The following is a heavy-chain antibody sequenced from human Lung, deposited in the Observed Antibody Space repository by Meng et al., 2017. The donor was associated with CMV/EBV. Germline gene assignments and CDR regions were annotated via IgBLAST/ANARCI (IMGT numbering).Heavy chain of an antibody. CDR1: GGSISSYY. V-gene: IGHV4-59*01. J-gene: IGHJ5*02. CDR3: AREEGIGGFDP. Sequence: QGQPQESGPGWVKPSETLSLTCTVSGGSISSYYWSWIRQPPGKGLEWIGYIYYSGSTNYNPSLKSRVTISVDTSKNQFSLKLSSVTAADTAVYYCAREEGIGGFDPWGQGTLVTVSS. CDR2: IYYSGST. D-gene: IGHD3-10*01.